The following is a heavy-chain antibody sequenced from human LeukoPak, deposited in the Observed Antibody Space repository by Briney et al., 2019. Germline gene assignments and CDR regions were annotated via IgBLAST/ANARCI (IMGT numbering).Heavy chain of an antibody. J-gene: IGHJ5*02. Sequence: GGSLRLSCAASGFTFSCYSMNWVRQAPGKGLEWVSSISSSSSHIYYADSVKGRFTISRDNAKNSLYLQMNSLRAEDTAVYYCARDGDWFDPWGQGTMVTVSS. CDR3: ARDGDWFDP. CDR2: ISSSSSHI. V-gene: IGHV3-21*01. CDR1: GFTFSCYS. D-gene: IGHD3-3*01.